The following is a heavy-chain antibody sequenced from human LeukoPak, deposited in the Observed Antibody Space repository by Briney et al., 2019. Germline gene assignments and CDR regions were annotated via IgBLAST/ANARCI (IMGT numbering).Heavy chain of an antibody. CDR1: GFTFSRYW. CDR2: IKQDGSEK. V-gene: IGHV3-7*01. CDR3: ARDYYYYDSGSYYTNIAN. Sequence: GGSLRLSCAASGFTFSRYWMTWVRQAPGKGLEWVANIKQDGSEKYYVDSVKGRFTISRDNAKNPLYLQMSSLRAEDTAVYYCARDYYYYDSGSYYTNIANWGQGTLVTVSS. J-gene: IGHJ4*02. D-gene: IGHD3-10*01.